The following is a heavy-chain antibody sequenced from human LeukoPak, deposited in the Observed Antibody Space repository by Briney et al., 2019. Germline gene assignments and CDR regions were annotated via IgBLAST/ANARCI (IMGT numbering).Heavy chain of an antibody. V-gene: IGHV1-2*02. J-gene: IGHJ3*02. D-gene: IGHD3-22*01. CDR2: INPKSGGT. CDR1: GYTFNGYY. Sequence: ASVKVSCKASGYTFNGYYMHWVRQAPGQGLEWMGWINPKSGGTKYAEKFKGRVTMTRDRPITTSYLDLSRLSPDDTALYYCARQSLDYYETLDAFDIWGQGTTVTVS. CDR3: ARQSLDYYETLDAFDI.